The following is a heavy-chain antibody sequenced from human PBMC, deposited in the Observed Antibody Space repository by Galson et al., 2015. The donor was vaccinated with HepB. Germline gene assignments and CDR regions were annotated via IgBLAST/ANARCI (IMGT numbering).Heavy chain of an antibody. V-gene: IGHV3-49*03. CDR3: TREVDCSGTSCYPT. Sequence: SLRLSCAASGFTFGDYAMSWFRQAPGKGLEWVGFLRSKAYGGTREYAASVKGRFIISRDDSRSIAYQQMNSLKTEDTAVYYCTREVDCSGTSCYPTWGQGTLVTVSS. D-gene: IGHD2-2*01. CDR1: GFTFGDYA. J-gene: IGHJ4*02. CDR2: LRSKAYGGTR.